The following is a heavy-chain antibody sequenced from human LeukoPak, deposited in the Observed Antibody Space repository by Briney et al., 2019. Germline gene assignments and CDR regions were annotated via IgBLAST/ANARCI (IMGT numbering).Heavy chain of an antibody. CDR2: IYYSGTT. Sequence: SETLSLTCTVSGGSISSYYWSWIRQPPGKGLEWNGYIYYSGTTNYNPSLKSRVTISVDTSKSQFSLKLNSVTAADTAVYYCARSGGYSSPQNYWGQGTLVTVSS. CDR1: GGSISSYY. CDR3: ARSGGYSSPQNY. D-gene: IGHD6-19*01. V-gene: IGHV4-59*01. J-gene: IGHJ4*02.